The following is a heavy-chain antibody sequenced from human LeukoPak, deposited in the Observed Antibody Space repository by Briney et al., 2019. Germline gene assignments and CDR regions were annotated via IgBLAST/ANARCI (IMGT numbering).Heavy chain of an antibody. CDR2: IYYSGST. D-gene: IGHD6-13*01. V-gene: IGHV4-59*08. CDR3: ARRYSSSWYVGFFDP. Sequence: SETLSLTCTVSGASIRNYYWSWIRQSPGKGLEWIGYIYYSGSTGYNPSLESRVAMSVDTSKNQFSLRLSSVTAADTAIYYCARRYSSSWYVGFFDPWGQGTLVTVSS. CDR1: GASIRNYY. J-gene: IGHJ5*02.